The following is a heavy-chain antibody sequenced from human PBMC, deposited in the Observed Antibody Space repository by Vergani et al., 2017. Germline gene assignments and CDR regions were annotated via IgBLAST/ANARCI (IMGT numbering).Heavy chain of an antibody. D-gene: IGHD3-16*01. CDR3: TRDRLADSYAYCDY. CDR2: IWSKPYGGTT. CDR1: GFTLGDYA. J-gene: IGHJ4*02. Sequence: EVHLVESGGGLVQPGRSLRLSCSGSGFTLGDYAMTWVRQAPGKGLEWVAFIWSKPYGGTTEYAASVKGRFTISRDDSKSIAYLQMSSLKAEDTAVYYCTRDRLADSYAYCDYWGQGTLVTVSP. V-gene: IGHV3-49*04.